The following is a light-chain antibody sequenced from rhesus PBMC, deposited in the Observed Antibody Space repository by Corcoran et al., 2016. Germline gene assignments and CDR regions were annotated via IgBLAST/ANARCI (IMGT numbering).Light chain of an antibody. CDR3: QKYNDWPFT. CDR2: AAS. CDR1: QRVGST. V-gene: IGKV3-42*01. Sequence: ETVMMQSPATLSLSPGERATLSCRASQRVGSTLAWYQQKPGPAPRLLIYAASSRATGIPDRFRGRWSGTEFTLTISSLDPEDVGVYYCQKYNDWPFTFGPGTKLDIK. J-gene: IGKJ3*01.